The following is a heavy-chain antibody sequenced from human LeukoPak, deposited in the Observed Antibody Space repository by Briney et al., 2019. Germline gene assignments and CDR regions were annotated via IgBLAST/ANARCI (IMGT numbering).Heavy chain of an antibody. D-gene: IGHD5-12*01. V-gene: IGHV4-59*01. CDR2: IYYSGST. J-gene: IGHJ4*02. Sequence: PSETLSLTCTVSGGSISSYYWSWIRQPPGKGLEWIGYIYYSGSTNYNPSLKSRVTISVDTSKNQFSLKLSSVTAADTAVYYCARGGDGYNYSDYWGQGTLVTVSS. CDR3: ARGGDGYNYSDY. CDR1: GGSISSYY.